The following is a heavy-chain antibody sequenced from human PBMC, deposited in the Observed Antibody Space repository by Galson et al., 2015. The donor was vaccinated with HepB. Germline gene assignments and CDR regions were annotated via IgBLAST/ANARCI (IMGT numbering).Heavy chain of an antibody. CDR3: ARDPGSGYLYYFDY. Sequence: SVKVSCKASGYTFTSYHISWVRQAPGQGLEWMGWISSYNGDTNYAQKFQGRVTMTTDTSTSTAYMELRSLRSDDTAIYYCARDPGSGYLYYFDYWGQGTLVTVSS. CDR1: GYTFTSYH. CDR2: ISSYNGDT. J-gene: IGHJ4*02. V-gene: IGHV1-18*01. D-gene: IGHD3-22*01.